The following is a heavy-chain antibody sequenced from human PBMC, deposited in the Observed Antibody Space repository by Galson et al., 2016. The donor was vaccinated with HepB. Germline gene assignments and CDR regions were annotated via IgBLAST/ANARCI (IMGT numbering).Heavy chain of an antibody. J-gene: IGHJ6*02. CDR3: ARDRCMGRGYNYYYSGMVV. V-gene: IGHV1-18*01. Sequence: SVKVSCKASGYAFPSYGISWVRQAPGQGLEWMGWISPDNGKTKSSRYFQGRVAMSTDTSTRTVSMELRSLRSEDTAVYFCARDRCMGRGYNYYYSGMVVWGQATSVTVSS. D-gene: IGHD3-10*01. CDR1: GYAFPSYG. CDR2: ISPDNGKT.